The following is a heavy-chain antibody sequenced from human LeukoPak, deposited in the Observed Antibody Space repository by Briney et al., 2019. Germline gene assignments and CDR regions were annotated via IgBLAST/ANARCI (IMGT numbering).Heavy chain of an antibody. CDR2: ILHDGSNE. J-gene: IGHJ4*02. CDR3: ANGGGDSPHFAE. V-gene: IGHV3-30-3*01. D-gene: IGHD2-21*01. CDR1: GFTFSSYA. Sequence: PGRSLRLSCAVSGFTFSSYAMHWVRQAPGKGLEWVAVILHDGSNEYYADSVKGRFTISRDNSKNTLYLQMNSLRAEDTAVYYCANGGGDSPHFAEWGQGTLVTVSS.